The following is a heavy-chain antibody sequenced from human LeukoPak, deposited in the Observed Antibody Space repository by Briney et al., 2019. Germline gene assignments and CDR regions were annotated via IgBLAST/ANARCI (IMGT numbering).Heavy chain of an antibody. CDR2: ISYSGST. D-gene: IGHD5-18*01. CDR3: ARRLSGYSYGYLDY. J-gene: IGHJ4*02. Sequence: SETLSLTCTVSGGSISTSNYYWIWIRQPPGKGLEWIGSISYSGSTFYNPSLKSRVTMSVDTSKNQFSLKLSSVTAADTAVYYCARRLSGYSYGYLDYWGQGTLVTVSS. CDR1: GGSISTSNYY. V-gene: IGHV4-39*01.